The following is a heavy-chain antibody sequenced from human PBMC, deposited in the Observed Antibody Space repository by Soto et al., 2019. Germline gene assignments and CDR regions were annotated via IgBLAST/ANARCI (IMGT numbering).Heavy chain of an antibody. V-gene: IGHV5-51*01. CDR1: GGSITSYW. CDR3: ARLPDIVVVPAAPVGDYYYGMDA. J-gene: IGHJ6*02. Sequence: GSGGSITSYWGRRVRQKNGKGLEWMGIIYPGDSDTRYSPSFQGQVTISADKSISTAYLQWSSLKASDTAMYYCARLPDIVVVPAAPVGDYYYGMDAWGQGTTVTVSS. D-gene: IGHD2-2*01. CDR2: IYPGDSDT.